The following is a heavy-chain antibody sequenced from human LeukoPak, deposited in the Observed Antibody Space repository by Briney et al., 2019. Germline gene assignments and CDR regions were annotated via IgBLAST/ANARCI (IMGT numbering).Heavy chain of an antibody. J-gene: IGHJ6*02. Sequence: GASVKVSCKASGYTFTSYGISWVRQAPGQGLEWMGWISAYNGNTNYAQKLQGRVTMTTDTSTSTAYMELRSLRSDDTAVYYCATFSSSSYYYYYGMDVWGQGITVTVSS. CDR1: GYTFTSYG. D-gene: IGHD6-6*01. CDR3: ATFSSSSYYYYYGMDV. CDR2: ISAYNGNT. V-gene: IGHV1-18*01.